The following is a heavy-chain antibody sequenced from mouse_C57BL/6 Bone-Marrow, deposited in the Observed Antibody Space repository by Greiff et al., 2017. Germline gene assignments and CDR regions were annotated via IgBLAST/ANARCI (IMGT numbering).Heavy chain of an antibody. Sequence: VQLQQSGAELVRPGTSVKMSCKASGYTFTNYWIGWAKQRPGHGLEWIGDIYPGGGYTNYNEKFKGKATLSADKSSSTAYMQFSSRTSEDSAIYYCARGDYYGSSVAYWGQGTLVTVSA. CDR2: IYPGGGYT. J-gene: IGHJ3*01. CDR3: ARGDYYGSSVAY. V-gene: IGHV1-63*01. CDR1: GYTFTNYW. D-gene: IGHD1-1*01.